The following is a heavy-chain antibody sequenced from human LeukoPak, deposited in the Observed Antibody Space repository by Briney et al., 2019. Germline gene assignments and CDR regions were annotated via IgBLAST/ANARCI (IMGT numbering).Heavy chain of an antibody. CDR1: GASITSYY. CDR2: IYYTGTT. Sequence: SETLSLTCTVSGASITSYYWTWIRQPPGKGLEWLGHIYYTGTTNYNPSLKSRVTISVDTSKNQFSLRLTSVTAADTAVYYCARIGHEDYYFDYWGQGTLVTVSS. V-gene: IGHV4-59*01. J-gene: IGHJ4*02. CDR3: ARIGHEDYYFDY.